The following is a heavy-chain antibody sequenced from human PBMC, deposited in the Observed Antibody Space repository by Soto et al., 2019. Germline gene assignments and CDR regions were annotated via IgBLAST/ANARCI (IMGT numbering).Heavy chain of an antibody. V-gene: IGHV4-59*01. D-gene: IGHD6-13*01. Sequence: ETLSLTCTVSGGSISSNYWTWIRQPPGKGLEWIGYVYNSGSTNYNPSLKSRVTISEDTSKSQFSLKVNSMTAADTAVYHCARYRREAVAGYTPDNWGQGILVTVSS. J-gene: IGHJ4*02. CDR2: VYNSGST. CDR3: ARYRREAVAGYTPDN. CDR1: GGSISSNY.